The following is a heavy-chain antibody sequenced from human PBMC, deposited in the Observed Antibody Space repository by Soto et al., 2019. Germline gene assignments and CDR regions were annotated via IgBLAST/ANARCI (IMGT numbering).Heavy chain of an antibody. J-gene: IGHJ6*03. CDR2: ISGSGGST. V-gene: IGHV3-23*01. D-gene: IGHD2-8*01. Sequence: GGSLRLSCAASGFTFSSYAMSWVRQAPGKGLEWVSAISGSGGSTYYADSVKGRFTISRDNSKNTLYLQMNSLRAEDTAVYYCAKDNGFYYYYYMDVWGKGTTVTVSS. CDR3: AKDNGFYYYYYMDV. CDR1: GFTFSSYA.